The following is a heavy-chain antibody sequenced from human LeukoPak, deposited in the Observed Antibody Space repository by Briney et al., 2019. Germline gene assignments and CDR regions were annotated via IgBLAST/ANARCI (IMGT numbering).Heavy chain of an antibody. CDR1: GFTFSSYA. CDR3: AKDITHYYGSGSPNDY. J-gene: IGHJ4*02. V-gene: IGHV3-23*01. Sequence: GGSLRVSCAASGFTFSSYAMSWVRQAPRNGLEWVSAISGSGGSTYYADSVKGRFTISRDNSKNTLYLQMNSLRAEDTAVYYCAKDITHYYGSGSPNDYWGQGTLVTVSS. CDR2: ISGSGGST. D-gene: IGHD3-10*01.